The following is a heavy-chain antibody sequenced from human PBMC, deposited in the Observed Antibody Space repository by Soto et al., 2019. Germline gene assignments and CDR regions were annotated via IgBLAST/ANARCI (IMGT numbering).Heavy chain of an antibody. V-gene: IGHV4-59*01. CDR1: GGSISSYY. Sequence: SETLSLTCTVSGGSISSYYWSWIRQPPGKGLEWIGYIYYSGSTNYNPSLKSRVTISVDTSKNQFSLKLSSVTAADTAVYYCARDNYDSSGYYPSSYYYYGMAVWGQGTTVTVSS. CDR2: IYYSGST. J-gene: IGHJ6*02. CDR3: ARDNYDSSGYYPSSYYYYGMAV. D-gene: IGHD3-22*01.